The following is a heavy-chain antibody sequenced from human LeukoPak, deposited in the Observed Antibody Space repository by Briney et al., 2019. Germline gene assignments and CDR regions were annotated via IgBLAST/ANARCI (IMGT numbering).Heavy chain of an antibody. CDR3: AKGPNYFDS. V-gene: IGHV3-74*01. CDR1: GFSFSNYW. CDR2: MNSDGSAT. Sequence: GGSLRLSCAASGFSFSNYWMHWVRQAPGKGLVWVTRMNSDGSATYYADSVQGRFTISRDNAKNTLYPQMNSLRAEDTAMYFCAKGPNYFDSWGQGTLVTVSS. J-gene: IGHJ4*02.